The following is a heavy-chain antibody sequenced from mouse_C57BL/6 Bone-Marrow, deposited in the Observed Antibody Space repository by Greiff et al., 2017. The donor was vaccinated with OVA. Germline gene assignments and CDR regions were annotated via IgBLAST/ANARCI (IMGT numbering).Heavy chain of an antibody. V-gene: IGHV10-1*01. CDR1: GFSFNTYA. J-gene: IGHJ4*01. CDR2: IRSKSNNYAT. D-gene: IGHD2-4*01. CDR3: VRGDYHYAMDY. Sequence: EVMLVESGGGLVQPKGSLKLSCAASGFSFNTYAMNWVRQAPGKGLEWVARIRSKSNNYATYYADSVKDRFTISRDDSESMLYLQMNNLKTEDTAMYYCVRGDYHYAMDYWGQGTSVTVSS.